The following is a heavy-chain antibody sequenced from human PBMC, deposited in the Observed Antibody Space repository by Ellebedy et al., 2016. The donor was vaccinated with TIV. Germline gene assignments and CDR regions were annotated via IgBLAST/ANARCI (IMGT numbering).Heavy chain of an antibody. CDR3: AKDPSSGYSGYAQGYYFDY. V-gene: IGHV3-23*01. Sequence: GESLKISXAASGFTFSSYAMSWVRQAPGKGLEWVSAISGSGGSTYYADSVKGRFTISRDNSKNTLYLQMNSLRAEDTAVYYCAKDPSSGYSGYAQGYYFDYWGQGTLVTVSS. CDR1: GFTFSSYA. J-gene: IGHJ4*02. CDR2: ISGSGGST. D-gene: IGHD5-12*01.